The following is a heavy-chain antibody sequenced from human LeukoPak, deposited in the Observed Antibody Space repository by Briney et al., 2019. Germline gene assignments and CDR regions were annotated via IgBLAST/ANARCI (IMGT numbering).Heavy chain of an antibody. J-gene: IGHJ6*03. Sequence: GASVKVSCKASGGTFSSYAISWVRQAPGQGLEWMGGIIPIFGTANYAQKFQGRVTITTDESTSTAYMELSGLRSEDTAVYYCARVPVSPSDSYYYMDVWGKGTTVTVSS. V-gene: IGHV1-69*05. CDR1: GGTFSSYA. CDR3: ARVPVSPSDSYYYMDV. D-gene: IGHD5/OR15-5a*01. CDR2: IIPIFGTA.